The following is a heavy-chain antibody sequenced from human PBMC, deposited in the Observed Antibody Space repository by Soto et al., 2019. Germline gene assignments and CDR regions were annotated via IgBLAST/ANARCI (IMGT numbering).Heavy chain of an antibody. J-gene: IGHJ3*02. V-gene: IGHV1-2*01. CDR3: ARGGGVGVAGSAAFDM. CDR2: INPATGAA. CDR1: GYPVTAYY. Sequence: QLHLVQSGAVVKKPGASVTVSCSASGYPVTAYYMHWVRQAPGRGLEWMGGINPATGAAKYTQTFQGRVTNTRDTATSTVFMELSGLTSGDTAVFYCARGGGVGVAGSAAFDMWGQGTLVTVSS. D-gene: IGHD3-3*01.